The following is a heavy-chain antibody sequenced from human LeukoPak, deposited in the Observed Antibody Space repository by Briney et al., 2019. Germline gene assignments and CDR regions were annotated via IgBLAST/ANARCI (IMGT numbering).Heavy chain of an antibody. Sequence: PGGSLRLSCAASGFTFNDYAMHWVRQAPGKGLEWVAVISSDGNNKYYTASVKGRFIISRENSKNTLYLQMNSLRTEDTAVYYCARDPPTYYDILTGHLDYWGQGTLVTVSS. CDR2: ISSDGNNK. J-gene: IGHJ4*02. CDR1: GFTFNDYA. V-gene: IGHV3-30-3*01. CDR3: ARDPPTYYDILTGHLDY. D-gene: IGHD3-9*01.